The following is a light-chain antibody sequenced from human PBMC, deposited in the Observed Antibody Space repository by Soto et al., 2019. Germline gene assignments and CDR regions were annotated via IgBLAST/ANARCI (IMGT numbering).Light chain of an antibody. J-gene: IGKJ4*01. CDR3: QKYDSALT. V-gene: IGKV1-27*01. CDR2: AAS. CDR1: QVISNS. Sequence: DIQMTQSPSSLSASVGDRVTITCRASQVISNSLAWYQQKAGKAPKLPIYAASTLQSGVPSRFSGSGSGTDFTLTISSLQPEDVATFYCQKYDSALTFGGGTKVEI.